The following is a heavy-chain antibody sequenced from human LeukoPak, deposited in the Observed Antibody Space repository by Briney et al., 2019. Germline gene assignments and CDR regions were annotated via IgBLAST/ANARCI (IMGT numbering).Heavy chain of an antibody. J-gene: IGHJ6*03. V-gene: IGHV1-2*02. CDR2: INPNSGGT. CDR1: GYTFTGYY. D-gene: IGHD4-17*01. CDR3: ARVGGDYGDYVTNWGISYYYYYMDV. Sequence: ASVKVPCKASGYTFTGYYMHWVRQAPGQGLEWMGWINPNSGGTNYAQKFQGRVTMTRDTSISTAYMELSRLRSDDTAVYYCARVGGDYGDYVTNWGISYYYYYMDVWGKGTTVTVSS.